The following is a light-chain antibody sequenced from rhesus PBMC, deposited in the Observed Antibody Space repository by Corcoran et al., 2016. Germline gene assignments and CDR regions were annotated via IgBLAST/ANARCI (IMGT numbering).Light chain of an antibody. CDR3: LQYSSLLT. Sequence: DIQMTQSPSSLSASVGDTVTITCRASQSISNWLDWYQQKPGKAPKLLISKASSLQSGVPSRFRGSGSGTDFTLTISSLQPEDFATYFCLQYSSLLTFGGGTKVEIK. V-gene: IGKV1-22*01. CDR2: KAS. J-gene: IGKJ4*01. CDR1: QSISNW.